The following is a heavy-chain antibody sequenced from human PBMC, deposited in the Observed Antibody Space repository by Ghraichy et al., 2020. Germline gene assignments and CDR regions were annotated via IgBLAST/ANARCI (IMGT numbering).Heavy chain of an antibody. J-gene: IGHJ4*02. V-gene: IGHV4-30-4*01. CDR1: GGSISSGDYY. CDR2: IYYSGST. Sequence: SETLSLTCTVSGGSISSGDYYWSWIRQPPGKGLEWIGYIYYSGSTYYNPSLKSRVTISVDTSKNQFSLKLSSVTAADTAVYYCARETKPITMVRGVIHSGVDYWGQGTLVTVSS. D-gene: IGHD3-10*01. CDR3: ARETKPITMVRGVIHSGVDY.